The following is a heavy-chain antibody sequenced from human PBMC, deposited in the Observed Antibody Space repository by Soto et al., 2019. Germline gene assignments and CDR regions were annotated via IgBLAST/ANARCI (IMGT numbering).Heavy chain of an antibody. CDR2: ISAGGSNT. Sequence: PGGSLRLSCAASGFSFSNYAMNWVRQAPGKGLEWVSAISAGGSNTNYAASVKGRFTISSDNSKNTLYLQMNGLRADDTAVYYCAKEYSTSFDYWGQGTPVTVSS. J-gene: IGHJ4*02. V-gene: IGHV3-23*01. CDR1: GFSFSNYA. CDR3: AKEYSTSFDY. D-gene: IGHD6-6*01.